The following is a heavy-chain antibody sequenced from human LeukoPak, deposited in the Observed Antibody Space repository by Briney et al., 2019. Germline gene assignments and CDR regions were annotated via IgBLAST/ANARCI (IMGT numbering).Heavy chain of an antibody. D-gene: IGHD2-15*01. CDR2: INPNSGGT. Sequence: ASVKVSCKASGYTFTGYYMHWVRQAPGQGLEWMGRINPNSGGTNYAQKFQGRVTMTRDTSISTAYMELSRLGSDDTAVYYCARDSEDIVVVVAAMWGQGTLVTVSS. CDR3: ARDSEDIVVVVAAM. CDR1: GYTFTGYY. V-gene: IGHV1-2*06. J-gene: IGHJ4*02.